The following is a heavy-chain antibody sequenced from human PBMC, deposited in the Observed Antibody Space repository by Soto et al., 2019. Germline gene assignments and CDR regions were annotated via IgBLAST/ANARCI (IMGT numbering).Heavy chain of an antibody. CDR1: GFTFSSYA. V-gene: IGHV3-23*01. J-gene: IGHJ6*03. CDR3: AKDLIAGSQTYYFHDMEV. CDR2: ISGSGGST. D-gene: IGHD2-21*01. Sequence: GGSLRLSCAASGFTFSSYAMTWVRQAPGKGLECVSVISGSGGSTYYADSVKGRFTISRDNSKNTLYLQMNSLRAEDTAVYFCAKDLIAGSQTYYFHDMEVWGKGTTVTVSS.